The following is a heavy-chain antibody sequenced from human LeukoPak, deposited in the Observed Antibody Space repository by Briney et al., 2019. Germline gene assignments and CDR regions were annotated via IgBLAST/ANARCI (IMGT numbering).Heavy chain of an antibody. CDR3: ARAYCSSTSCYSYYHYMDV. CDR2: INPNSGGT. CDR1: GYTFTGCY. V-gene: IGHV1-2*02. J-gene: IGHJ6*03. D-gene: IGHD2-2*02. Sequence: ASVNPSCKASGYTFTGCYMHWVRQAPGQGLEWMGWINPNSGGTNYAQKFQGRVTMTRDTSISTAYMELSRLRSDDTAVYYCARAYCSSTSCYSYYHYMDVWGKGSEVAVSS.